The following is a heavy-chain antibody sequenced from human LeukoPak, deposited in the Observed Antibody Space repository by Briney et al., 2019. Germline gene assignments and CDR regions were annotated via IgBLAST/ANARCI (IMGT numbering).Heavy chain of an antibody. CDR1: GYTFTKYG. Sequence: EASVKVSCKTSGYTFTKYGISWVRQAPGQGLEWMGWISPSRGNTDYAQKLQGRVTMTTDTSTGTAYMELRGLRSDGTAVYYCARDIEAGIGYGDYWGQGTLVTVSS. D-gene: IGHD6-19*01. J-gene: IGHJ4*02. V-gene: IGHV1-18*01. CDR2: ISPSRGNT. CDR3: ARDIEAGIGYGDY.